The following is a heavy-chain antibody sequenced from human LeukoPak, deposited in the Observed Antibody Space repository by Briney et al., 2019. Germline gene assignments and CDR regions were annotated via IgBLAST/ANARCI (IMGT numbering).Heavy chain of an antibody. CDR2: INPNSGGT. CDR1: GYTFTGYY. V-gene: IGHV1-2*02. J-gene: IGHJ4*02. Sequence: GASVKVSCKASGYTFTGYYMHWVRQAPGQGLEWMGWINPNSGGTNYAQKFQGRVTMTRDTSISTAYMELSRLRSDDADVYYCTRVYYFDYWGQGTLVTVSS. CDR3: TRVYYFDY.